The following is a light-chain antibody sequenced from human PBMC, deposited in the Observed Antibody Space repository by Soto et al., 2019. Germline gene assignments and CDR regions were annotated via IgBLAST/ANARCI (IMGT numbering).Light chain of an antibody. CDR2: EDN. Sequence: QSALTQPPSASGSPGQSVTISCTGTSSDVWSYDLVSWYQQHPGKAPQLMISEDNKRPSGVSDRFSGSKSGNTASLTISGLQAEDEADYYCCSSAGGGTFYVFGTGTKLTVL. J-gene: IGLJ1*01. V-gene: IGLV2-23*01. CDR3: CSSAGGGTFYV. CDR1: SSDVWSYDL.